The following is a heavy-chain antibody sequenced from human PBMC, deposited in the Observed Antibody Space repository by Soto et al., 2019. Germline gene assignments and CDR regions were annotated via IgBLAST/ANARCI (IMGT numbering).Heavy chain of an antibody. J-gene: IGHJ4*01. CDR1: GGSTSSYY. D-gene: IGHD3-16*01. CDR2: IYTSGNT. V-gene: IGHV4-4*07. Sequence: SETLSLTCTVSGGSTSSYYWSWIRQPAGKGLEWIGRIYTSGNTNYNPSLKSRVTMSVXXXXXXFXLXLXXXTAAXTAVYYCAGDTDRWGGSPLLSYWGQGTLVTVS. CDR3: AGDTDRWGGSPLLSY.